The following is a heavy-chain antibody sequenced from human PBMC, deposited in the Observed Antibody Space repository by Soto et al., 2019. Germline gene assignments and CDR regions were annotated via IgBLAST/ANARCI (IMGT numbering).Heavy chain of an antibody. J-gene: IGHJ5*02. CDR3: ARGQRFSDWFDP. CDR2: IYSSGST. D-gene: IGHD3-3*01. CDR1: GGTISGYY. Sequence: SETLSLTCTVTGGTISGYYWTWIRQSAGGGLEWIGRIYSSGSTNYNPSLKSRVTISLDTSMNHFSLRLSSVTAADTAVYYCARGQRFSDWFDPWGQGALVTVSS. V-gene: IGHV4-4*07.